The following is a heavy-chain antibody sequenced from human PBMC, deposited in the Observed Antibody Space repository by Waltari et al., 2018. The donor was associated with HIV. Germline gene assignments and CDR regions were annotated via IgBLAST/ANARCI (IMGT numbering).Heavy chain of an antibody. D-gene: IGHD2-2*01. J-gene: IGHJ6*02. CDR3: ARGGASTTPRDYNYYGLDV. V-gene: IGHV1-2*02. CDR2: INPKSGGT. Sequence: QVELVQSGAEVKKPGASVKVSCKASGYTFIDTYIHWVRQAPGHGLEWMGWINPKSGGTKHAQKFQGRVTMTRDTSMSTVYMEVSRLTSDDTAVYYCARGGASTTPRDYNYYGLDVWGQGTTVTVSS. CDR1: GYTFIDTY.